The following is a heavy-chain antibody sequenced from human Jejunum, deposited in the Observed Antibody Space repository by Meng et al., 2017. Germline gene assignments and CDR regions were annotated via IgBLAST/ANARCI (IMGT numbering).Heavy chain of an antibody. CDR2: IHPSGST. J-gene: IGHJ4*02. D-gene: IGHD1-14*01. Sequence: QVPLHQVGGGLLKPSETLSLTCAGYGGSSSCFDLIWIRQPPGKGLGWIGEIHPSGSTDYNPSLKSRLTISLDTSKNQFSLSLNSATAADTGIYYCTRGTDRAKSGDYWGQGTLVTVSS. V-gene: IGHV4-34*01. CDR3: TRGTDRAKSGDY. CDR1: GGSSSCFD.